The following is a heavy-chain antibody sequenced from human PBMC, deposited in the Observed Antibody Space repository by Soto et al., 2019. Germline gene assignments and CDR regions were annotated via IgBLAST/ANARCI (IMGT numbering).Heavy chain of an antibody. CDR2: IYHSGSA. V-gene: IGHV4-30-2*01. D-gene: IGHD6-13*01. CDR1: GGSITSGGYS. CDR3: AGATYIAAASPYWFDP. Sequence: QLQLQESGSGLVKPSQTLSLTCAVSGGSITSGGYSWSWIRQPPGKGLEWIGYIYHSGSAYYNPSLKSRVTISTDRSKNQFSLKLSSVTAADTAVYYCAGATYIAAASPYWFDPWGQGTLVTVSS. J-gene: IGHJ5*02.